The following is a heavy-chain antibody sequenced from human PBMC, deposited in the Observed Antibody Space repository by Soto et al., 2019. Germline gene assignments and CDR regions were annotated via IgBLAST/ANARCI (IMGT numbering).Heavy chain of an antibody. J-gene: IGHJ3*01. CDR2: IYYSGST. Sequence: SLPMPVTCTVAGGYIINISYCWIRKKKPPGKGLEWIGSIYYSGSTYYNPSLQSRVTISADTSQNQFSLMLSSVTAADTAVYYCASLRALGGGSGPGGALDFWVQGTMAAGSS. V-gene: IGHV4-39*01. CDR1: GGYIINISYC. D-gene: IGHD2-15*01. CDR3: ASLRALGGGSGPGGALDF.